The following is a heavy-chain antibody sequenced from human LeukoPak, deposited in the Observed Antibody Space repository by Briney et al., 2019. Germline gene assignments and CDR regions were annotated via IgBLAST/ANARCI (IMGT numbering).Heavy chain of an antibody. CDR3: AREWGGPETTNYYYMDV. Sequence: HPGGSLRLSCAASGFTFSSYWMSWVRQAPGKGLEWVANIKQDGSEKYYVDSVKGRFTISRDNAKNSLYLQMNSLRAEDTAVYYCAREWGGPETTNYYYMDVWGKGTTVTVSS. CDR2: IKQDGSEK. J-gene: IGHJ6*03. CDR1: GFTFSSYW. D-gene: IGHD1-26*01. V-gene: IGHV3-7*01.